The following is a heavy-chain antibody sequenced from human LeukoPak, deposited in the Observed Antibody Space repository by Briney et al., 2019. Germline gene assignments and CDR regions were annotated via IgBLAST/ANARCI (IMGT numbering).Heavy chain of an antibody. V-gene: IGHV4-59*12. J-gene: IGHJ3*02. D-gene: IGHD6-6*01. Sequence: PSETLSLTCTVSGGSISSYYWSWIRQPPGKGLEWIGYIFYSGSTNYNPSLKSRVAISVDTSKNQFSLRLSSVTAADTAVYHCATDSSSYDAFDIWGQGTMVTVSS. CDR1: GGSISSYY. CDR3: ATDSSSYDAFDI. CDR2: IFYSGST.